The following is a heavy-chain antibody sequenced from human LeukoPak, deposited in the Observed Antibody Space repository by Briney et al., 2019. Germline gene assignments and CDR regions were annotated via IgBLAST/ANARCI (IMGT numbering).Heavy chain of an antibody. CDR3: ARGSGSLDY. CDR1: GGSVSSGSYY. Sequence: SETLSLTCTVSGGSVSSGSYYWSWIRQPPGKGLEWIGYIYYSGSTNYNPSLKSRVTISVDTSKNQFSLKLSSVTAADTAVYYCARGSGSLDYWGQGTLVTVSS. J-gene: IGHJ4*02. D-gene: IGHD1-26*01. V-gene: IGHV4-61*01. CDR2: IYYSGST.